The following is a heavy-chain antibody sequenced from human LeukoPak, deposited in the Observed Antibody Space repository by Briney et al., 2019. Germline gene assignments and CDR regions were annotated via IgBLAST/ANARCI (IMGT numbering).Heavy chain of an antibody. J-gene: IGHJ4*02. D-gene: IGHD6-19*01. CDR2: IYHSGST. Sequence: SETLSLTCTVSGGSISSYYWGWIRQPPGKGLEWIGSIYHSGSTYYNPSLKSRVTISVDTSKNQFSLKLSSVTAADTAVYYCAGVDSSGWLYFDYWGQGTLVTVSS. CDR3: AGVDSSGWLYFDY. CDR1: GGSISSYY. V-gene: IGHV4-39*07.